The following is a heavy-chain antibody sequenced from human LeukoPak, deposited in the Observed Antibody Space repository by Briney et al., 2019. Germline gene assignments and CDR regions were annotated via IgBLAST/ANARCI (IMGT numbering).Heavy chain of an antibody. J-gene: IGHJ4*02. Sequence: SETLSLTCAVYGGSFSGYYWSWIRQPPGKGLEWIGEINHSGSTNYNPSLKSRVTISVDTSKNQFSLKLSSATAADTAVYYCARGLRYYDILTGYYTYYFDYWGQGTLVTVSS. D-gene: IGHD3-9*01. CDR3: ARGLRYYDILTGYYTYYFDY. V-gene: IGHV4-34*01. CDR2: INHSGST. CDR1: GGSFSGYY.